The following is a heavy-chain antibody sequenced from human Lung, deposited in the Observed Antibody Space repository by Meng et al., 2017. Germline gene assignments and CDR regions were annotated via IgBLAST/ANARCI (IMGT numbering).Heavy chain of an antibody. J-gene: IGHJ2*01. V-gene: IGHV4-31*03. CDR3: AREPYYYGSGSYSSYWYFDL. CDR1: GGSISSGGYY. D-gene: IGHD3-10*01. CDR2: IYYSGST. Sequence: LQKSGPGLVKPLQTLSLTSMAPGGSISSGGYYWGWIRQHPGKGLEWIGYIYYSGSTYYNPSLKSRVTISVDTSKNQFSLKLSSVTAADTAVYYCAREPYYYGSGSYSSYWYFDLWGRGTLVTVSS.